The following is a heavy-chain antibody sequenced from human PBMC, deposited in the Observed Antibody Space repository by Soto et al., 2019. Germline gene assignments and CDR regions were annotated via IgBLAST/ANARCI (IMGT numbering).Heavy chain of an antibody. CDR2: IYYSGNT. CDR3: ASSSLYGMDV. V-gene: IGHV4-30-4*01. CDR1: GGSISSGYYY. J-gene: IGHJ6*02. Sequence: QVQLQESGPGLVKPSQTLSLTCSVSGGSISSGYYYWSWIRQPPGKGLEWIGNIYYSGNTYYNPSLKSRLIISIDTSKIQFSLKVGSVTAADTAVYYCASSSLYGMDVLGQGTTVTVSS.